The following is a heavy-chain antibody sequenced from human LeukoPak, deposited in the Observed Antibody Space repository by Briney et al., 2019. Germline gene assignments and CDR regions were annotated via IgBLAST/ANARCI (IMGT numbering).Heavy chain of an antibody. CDR2: INHSGST. V-gene: IGHV4-34*01. D-gene: IGHD3-10*01. CDR1: GGSFSGYY. Sequence: SETLSLTCAVYGGSFSGYYWSWIRQPPGKGLEWIGEINHSGSTNYNPSLKSRVTISVDTSKNQFSLKLSSVTAADTSVYYCARYQRITMVRGVSDYYYYGMDVWGQGATVTVSS. CDR3: ARYQRITMVRGVSDYYYYGMDV. J-gene: IGHJ6*02.